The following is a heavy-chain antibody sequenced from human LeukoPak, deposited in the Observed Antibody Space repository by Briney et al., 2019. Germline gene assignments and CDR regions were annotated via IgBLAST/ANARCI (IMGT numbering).Heavy chain of an antibody. Sequence: GESLKISCKGSGYLFTSSWIGGVRQMPRKGLEWMGIIYPGDSDTRYSPSFQGQVTISADKSISTAYLQWSSLKASAAAMYYCAIYSDTYYFHHWGQGTLVTVSS. CDR2: IYPGDSDT. J-gene: IGHJ4*02. CDR3: AIYSDTYYFHH. D-gene: IGHD1-26*01. CDR1: GYLFTSSW. V-gene: IGHV5-51*01.